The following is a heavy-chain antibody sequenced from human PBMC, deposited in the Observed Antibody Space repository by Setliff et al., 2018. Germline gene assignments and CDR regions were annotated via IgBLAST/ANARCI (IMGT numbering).Heavy chain of an antibody. D-gene: IGHD3-10*01. CDR2: INPNSGGT. CDR1: GYTFTGYY. V-gene: IGHV1-2*05. Sequence: ASVKVSCKASGYTFTGYYMHWVRQAPGQGLEWMGRINPNSGGTNYAQKFQGXXXXTRXXXXXXXXXXXXXXXXXXXXVYYCARVAXGXMXXDYWGQGXXXTXSS. J-gene: IGHJ4*02. CDR3: ARVAXGXMXXDY.